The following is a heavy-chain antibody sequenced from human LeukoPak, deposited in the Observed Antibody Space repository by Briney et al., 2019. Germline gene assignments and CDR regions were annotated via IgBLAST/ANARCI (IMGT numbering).Heavy chain of an antibody. J-gene: IGHJ4*02. CDR3: AEVRGTYSSGYFFGY. CDR1: GFTFDNYA. D-gene: IGHD6-19*01. CDR2: ISWNWGYI. V-gene: IGHV3-9*01. Sequence: SLRLSCAASGFTFDNYAMHWVRQAPGKGLGWLSIISWNWGYIGSAVSVKGRFTIPRDNAKKSLDLQMNSLRAEDTAFYYRAEVRGTYSSGYFFGYWGQGTLVTVSS.